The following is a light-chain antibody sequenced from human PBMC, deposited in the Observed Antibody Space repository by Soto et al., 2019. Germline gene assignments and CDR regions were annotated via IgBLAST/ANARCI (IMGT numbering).Light chain of an antibody. J-gene: IGKJ4*01. CDR3: QQYGGSPRVT. CDR2: SAS. V-gene: IGKV3-20*01. Sequence: EIALTQSPGTLSLSPGERVTLSCRASQSVSSNYLAWYQQKPGQAPRLLIYSASSRATGIPDRFSGSGSGTDFTLTISRLEPEDFAVYYCQQYGGSPRVTFGGGTKVEIK. CDR1: QSVSSNY.